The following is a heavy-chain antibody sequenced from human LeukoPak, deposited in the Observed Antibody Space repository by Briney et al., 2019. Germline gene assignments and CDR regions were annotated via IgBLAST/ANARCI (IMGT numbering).Heavy chain of an antibody. D-gene: IGHD3-22*01. CDR2: IIPIFGTT. Sequence: GSSVTVSCKASGGTFRNYAISWMRQAPGQGLEWMGEIIPIFGTTHFTQKFQGRLTLNADASTRTAYMELSSLRSEDTAVYYCARDVGSSGYYDDYYYGMDVWGQGTTVTVSS. J-gene: IGHJ6*02. CDR3: ARDVGSSGYYDDYYYGMDV. CDR1: GGTFRNYA. V-gene: IGHV1-69*13.